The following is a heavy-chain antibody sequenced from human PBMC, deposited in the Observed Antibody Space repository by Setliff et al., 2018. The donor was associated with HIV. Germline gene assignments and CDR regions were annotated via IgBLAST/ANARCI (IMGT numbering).Heavy chain of an antibody. CDR1: GYSISSDYC. CDR3: ARAPLSRLRSYYYYYGMDV. Sequence: PSETLSLTCGVSGYSISSDYCWGWIRQPPGKGLEWIGNMCHGGNNNYYNPSLKSRVTISVDTPKNQFSLKLSSVTAADTAVYYCARAPLSRLRSYYYYYGMDVWGQGTTVTV. J-gene: IGHJ6*02. V-gene: IGHV4-38-2*01. D-gene: IGHD4-17*01. CDR2: MCHGGNNN.